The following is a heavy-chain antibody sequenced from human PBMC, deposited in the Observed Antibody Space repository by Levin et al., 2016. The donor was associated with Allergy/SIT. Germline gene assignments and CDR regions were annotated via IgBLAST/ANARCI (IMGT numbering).Heavy chain of an antibody. CDR1: GYRFTSYW. V-gene: IGHV5-51*01. J-gene: IGHJ4*02. Sequence: KVSCKTSGYRFTSYWIGWVRQMPGKGLEWMGFIYPGDSNTIYSPSFQGQVTISADKSITTAYLQWSSLKASDTAMYYCARHYHSSGWPYYFDYWGQGTLVTVSS. D-gene: IGHD6-19*01. CDR3: ARHYHSSGWPYYFDY. CDR2: IYPGDSNT.